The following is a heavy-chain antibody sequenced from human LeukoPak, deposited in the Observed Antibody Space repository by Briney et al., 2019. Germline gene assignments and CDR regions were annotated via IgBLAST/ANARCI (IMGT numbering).Heavy chain of an antibody. V-gene: IGHV3-23*01. CDR1: GFTFSSYA. J-gene: IGHJ4*02. CDR2: ISGSGGST. D-gene: IGHD3-22*01. Sequence: PGGSLRLSCAASGFTFSSYAMSWVRQAPGKGLEWVSAISGSGGSTYYADSVKGRFTISRDNAKNSLYLQMNSLRDEDTAVYYCARGARQSYYYDSSGYLDYWGQGTLVTVSS. CDR3: ARGARQSYYYDSSGYLDY.